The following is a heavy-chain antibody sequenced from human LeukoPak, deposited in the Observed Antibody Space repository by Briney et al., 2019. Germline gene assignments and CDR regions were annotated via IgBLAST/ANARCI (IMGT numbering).Heavy chain of an antibody. D-gene: IGHD2-2*01. CDR1: GFTFSNYQ. Sequence: GGSLRLSCAASGFTFSNYQMNWVRQAPGKGLEWVSYITSSGSTTFYADSVKGRFTISRDNAENSLYPQMNSLRAEDTALYYCVRDAYCSSTSCFDYWGQGTLVTVSS. CDR3: VRDAYCSSTSCFDY. CDR2: ITSSGSTT. V-gene: IGHV3-48*03. J-gene: IGHJ4*02.